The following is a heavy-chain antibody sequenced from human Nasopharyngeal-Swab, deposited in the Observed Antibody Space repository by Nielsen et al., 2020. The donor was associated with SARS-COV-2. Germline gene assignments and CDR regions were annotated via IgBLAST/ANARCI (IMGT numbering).Heavy chain of an antibody. CDR1: GGSIMSSSYY. J-gene: IGHJ6*02. V-gene: IGHV4-39*01. Sequence: GSLRLSCTVSGGSIMSSSYYWGWIRQPPGKGLEWIGVICYTGSAHYSPSLKSRVTISVDTSRNQFFLRVASVTAEDTAVYYCARQTGMDVWGQGTSVTVSS. CDR2: ICYTGSA. CDR3: ARQTGMDV.